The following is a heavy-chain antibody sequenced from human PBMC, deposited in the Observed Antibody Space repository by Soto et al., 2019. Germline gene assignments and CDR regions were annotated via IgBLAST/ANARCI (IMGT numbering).Heavy chain of an antibody. J-gene: IGHJ5*02. CDR2: ISGSGGST. CDR3: AKVMVKNWFDP. D-gene: IGHD5-18*01. CDR1: GFTFSSYA. V-gene: IGHV3-23*01. Sequence: GGSLRLSCAASGFTFSSYAMSWVRQAPGKGLEWVSGISGSGGSTYYADSVKGRFTISRDNSKNTLYLQMNSLRADDTAVYYCAKVMVKNWFDPWGQGTLVTVSS.